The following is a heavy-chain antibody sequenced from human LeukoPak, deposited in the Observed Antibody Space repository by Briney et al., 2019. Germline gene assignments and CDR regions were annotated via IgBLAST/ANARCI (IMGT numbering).Heavy chain of an antibody. D-gene: IGHD3-16*01. V-gene: IGHV3-48*03. CDR1: GFTFSSYE. CDR2: MSRSDRTI. Sequence: GACLRLSCAASGFTFSSYEMNWVREAPGKGRECISYMSRSDRTIYYADSVKGRFTISRDNAKNSLYLQMNRLRAEDTAVYFCARVHRQSLAFDVWGQGTMVTVSS. J-gene: IGHJ3*01. CDR3: ARVHRQSLAFDV.